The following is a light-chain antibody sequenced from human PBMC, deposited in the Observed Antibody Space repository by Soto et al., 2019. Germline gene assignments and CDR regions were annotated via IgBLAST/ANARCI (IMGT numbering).Light chain of an antibody. Sequence: QSALTQPRSLSGSPGQSVTISCTGTSSDVGGYNYVSWYQQHPGKAPKLMIYDVSKRPSGVPDRFSGSKSANTASLTISGLQAEDEADYYCCSYAGSYTWVFGGGTKLTVL. CDR2: DVS. V-gene: IGLV2-11*01. CDR1: SSDVGGYNY. CDR3: CSYAGSYTWV. J-gene: IGLJ3*02.